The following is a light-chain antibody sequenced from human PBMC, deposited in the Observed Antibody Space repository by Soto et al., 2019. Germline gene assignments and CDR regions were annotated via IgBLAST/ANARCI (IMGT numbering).Light chain of an antibody. CDR2: GAS. CDR3: QEYNNWPRE. Sequence: ELVMTQSPATLSVSPGERATLSCRASQSVSSNLAWYQQKPGQAPRLLIYGASTRATGIPARFSGSGSGTEFTLTISSLQSEDFAVYYCQEYNNWPREFGQETKVEIK. CDR1: QSVSSN. J-gene: IGKJ1*01. V-gene: IGKV3-15*01.